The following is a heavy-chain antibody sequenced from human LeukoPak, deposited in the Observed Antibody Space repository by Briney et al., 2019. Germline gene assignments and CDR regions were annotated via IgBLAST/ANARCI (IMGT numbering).Heavy chain of an antibody. Sequence: GASVKDSCKASGGTFSSYAISWVRQAPGQGLEWMGRIIPIFDTANYAQKFQGRVTITTDESTSTAYMELSSLRSEDTAVYYCATGYSSSWADYWGQGTLVTVSS. CDR1: GGTFSSYA. D-gene: IGHD6-13*01. CDR2: IIPIFDTA. V-gene: IGHV1-69*05. J-gene: IGHJ4*02. CDR3: ATGYSSSWADY.